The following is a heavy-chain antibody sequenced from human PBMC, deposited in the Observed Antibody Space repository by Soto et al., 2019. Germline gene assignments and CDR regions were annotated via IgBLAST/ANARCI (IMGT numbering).Heavy chain of an antibody. CDR1: GGSIRSSIYY. J-gene: IGHJ4*01. V-gene: IGHV4-39*01. D-gene: IGHD3-10*01. CDR3: PRPQAGSASAFDY. CDR2: IYYSGNT. Sequence: QLQLQESGPGLVKPSETLSLTCTVSGGSIRSSIYYWGWIRQPPGQGREWIGGIYYSGNTFYNPSLKSRATISVAPSRNHFPLKLTSVTAAATAVYYCPRPQAGSASAFDYWGRGTLVTVAS.